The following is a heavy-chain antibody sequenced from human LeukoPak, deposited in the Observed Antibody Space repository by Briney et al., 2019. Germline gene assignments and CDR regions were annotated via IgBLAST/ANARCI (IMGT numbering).Heavy chain of an antibody. Sequence: SETLSLTCTVSRGSISSFYWSWIRQPAGKGLEWIGRIYTSGSSNYNPSLKSRVTMSVDTSKNQFSLKLSSVTAADTAVYFCARGFRGPNFDHWGQGTLVTVSS. D-gene: IGHD3-10*01. CDR1: RGSISSFY. J-gene: IGHJ4*02. CDR2: IYTSGSS. CDR3: ARGFRGPNFDH. V-gene: IGHV4-4*07.